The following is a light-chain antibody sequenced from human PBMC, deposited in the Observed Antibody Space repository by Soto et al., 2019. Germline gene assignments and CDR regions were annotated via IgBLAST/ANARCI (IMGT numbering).Light chain of an antibody. J-gene: IGLJ2*01. CDR2: DVS. CDR3: SSYTTTKIVI. V-gene: IGLV2-14*01. CDR1: SNDIGAYNY. Sequence: QSALTQPASVSGSPGQSVTISCTGPSNDIGAYNYVSWYQQHPGKAPKLMIYDVSSRPSGVSNRLSGSRSGNTASLTISGLQAEDEADYYCSSYTTTKIVIFGGGTKVTVL.